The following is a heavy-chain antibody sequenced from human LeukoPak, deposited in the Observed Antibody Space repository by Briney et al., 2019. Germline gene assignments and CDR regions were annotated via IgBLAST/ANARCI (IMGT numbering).Heavy chain of an antibody. CDR1: GFTFSSYG. J-gene: IGHJ3*02. D-gene: IGHD3-10*01. V-gene: IGHV3-30*02. CDR3: AKARNYYGSGSYAFDI. Sequence: GGSLRLSCAASGFTFSSYGMHWVRQAPGKGLEWGAFIRYDGSNKYYADSVKGRFTISRNNSKNTLYLQMNSLRAEDTAVYYYAKARNYYGSGSYAFDIWGQGTMVTVSS. CDR2: IRYDGSNK.